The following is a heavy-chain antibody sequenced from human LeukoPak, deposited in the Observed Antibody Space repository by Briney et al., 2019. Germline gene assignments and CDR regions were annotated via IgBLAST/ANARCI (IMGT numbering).Heavy chain of an antibody. CDR2: INHSGST. Sequence: PSETLSLTCAVYGGSFSGYYWSWIRQPPGKGLEWIGEINHSGSTNYNPSLKSRVTISVDTSKNQFSLKLSSVTAADTAVYYCATLGGRGYSYGSGSYYYYYMDVWGKGTTVTISS. J-gene: IGHJ6*03. CDR3: ATLGGRGYSYGSGSYYYYYMDV. D-gene: IGHD5-18*01. V-gene: IGHV4-34*01. CDR1: GGSFSGYY.